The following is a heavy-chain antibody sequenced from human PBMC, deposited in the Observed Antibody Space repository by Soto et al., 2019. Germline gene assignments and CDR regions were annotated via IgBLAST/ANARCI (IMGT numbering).Heavy chain of an antibody. Sequence: GASVKVSCKASGYTFTSYGISWVRQAPGQGLEWMGIISPYDGSTNYAQKFQGRITMTGDTSTSTVYMELSSLRSDDTAVYYCARSVTADYWGQGTLVTVSS. CDR1: GYTFTSYG. J-gene: IGHJ4*02. D-gene: IGHD4-4*01. CDR3: ARSVTADY. V-gene: IGHV1-18*01. CDR2: ISPYDGST.